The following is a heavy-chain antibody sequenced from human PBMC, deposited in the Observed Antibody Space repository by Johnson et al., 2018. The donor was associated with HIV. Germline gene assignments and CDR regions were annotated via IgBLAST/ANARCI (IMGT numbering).Heavy chain of an antibody. J-gene: IGHJ3*02. CDR3: AKEYYYDSSGFPDAFDI. D-gene: IGHD3-22*01. CDR1: GFTFSSYG. V-gene: IGHV3-30*02. Sequence: QMQLVESGGGVVQPGGSLRLSCAASGFTFSSYGMHWVRQAPGKGLEWVALIRYDGSKKYYADSVTGRFTLSRDNSKNTMDLQMNSLRAEDTAVYYCAKEYYYDSSGFPDAFDIWGQGTMVTVSS. CDR2: IRYDGSKK.